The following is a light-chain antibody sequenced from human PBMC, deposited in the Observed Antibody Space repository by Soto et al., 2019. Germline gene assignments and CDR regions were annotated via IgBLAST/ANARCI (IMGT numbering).Light chain of an antibody. J-gene: IGKJ4*01. V-gene: IGKV3-11*01. CDR1: QSVSSY. CDR3: QQRSNWPLT. CDR2: DAS. Sequence: EIVLTQSPATLSLSPWERGPPXCRASQSVSSYLAWYQQKPGQAPRLLIYDASNRATGIPARFSGSGSGTDFTLTISSLEPEDFAVYYCQQRSNWPLTFGGGTKVDIK.